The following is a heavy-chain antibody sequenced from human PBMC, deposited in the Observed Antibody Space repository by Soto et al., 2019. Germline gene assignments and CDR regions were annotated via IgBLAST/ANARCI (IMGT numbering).Heavy chain of an antibody. CDR1: GFTFSRFA. D-gene: IGHD4-4*01. Sequence: VQLLESGGDLVQPGGSLRLSCAASGFTFSRFAMTWVRQAPGKGLEWVSVVGGNGDRTFYADSVKGRFTISRDNSKNTLYLQMSSLRAEDTAIYYCAKDFDSNYPAPNLDHWGQGTLVSVSS. CDR2: VGGNGDRT. CDR3: AKDFDSNYPAPNLDH. V-gene: IGHV3-23*01. J-gene: IGHJ4*02.